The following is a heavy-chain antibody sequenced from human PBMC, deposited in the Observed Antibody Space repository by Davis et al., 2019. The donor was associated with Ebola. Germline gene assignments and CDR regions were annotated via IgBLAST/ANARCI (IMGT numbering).Heavy chain of an antibody. J-gene: IGHJ6*02. CDR1: GFTFSSYW. Sequence: ESLKIPCAASGFTFSSYWMSWVRQAPGKGLEWVSNIKQDGSEKYYVDSVKGRFTISRDNAKNSLYLQMNSLRAEDTAVYYCARVRTFYYDSSGYYPYYYYYAMDVWGQGTTVTVSS. V-gene: IGHV3-7*01. D-gene: IGHD3-22*01. CDR2: IKQDGSEK. CDR3: ARVRTFYYDSSGYYPYYYYYAMDV.